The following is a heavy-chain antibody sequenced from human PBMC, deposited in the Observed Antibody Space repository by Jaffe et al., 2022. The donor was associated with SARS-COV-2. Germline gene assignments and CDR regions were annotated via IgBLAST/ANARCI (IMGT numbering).Heavy chain of an antibody. CDR2: ISSSSSYI. CDR1: GFTFSSYS. J-gene: IGHJ4*02. V-gene: IGHV3-21*01. CDR3: ARTREQLVGDFDF. Sequence: EVQLVESGGGLVKPGGSLRLSCAASGFTFSSYSMNWVRQAPGKGLEWVSSISSSSSYIYYADSVKGRFTISRDNAKNSLYLQMNSLRAEDTAVYYCARTREQLVGDFDFWGQGTLVTVSS. D-gene: IGHD6-6*01.